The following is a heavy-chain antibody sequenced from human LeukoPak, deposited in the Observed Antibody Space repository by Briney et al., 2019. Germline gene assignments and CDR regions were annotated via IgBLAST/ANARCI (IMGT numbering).Heavy chain of an antibody. CDR2: IYTSGST. Sequence: PSQTLSLTCTVSGGSISSGSYYWSWIRQPAGKGLEWIGRIYTSGSTNYNPSLKSRVTISVDTSKNQFSLKLSSVTAADTAVYYCARYMVRGVIQMDVWGKGTTVTVSS. J-gene: IGHJ6*04. CDR3: ARYMVRGVIQMDV. CDR1: GGSISSGSYY. D-gene: IGHD3-10*01. V-gene: IGHV4-61*02.